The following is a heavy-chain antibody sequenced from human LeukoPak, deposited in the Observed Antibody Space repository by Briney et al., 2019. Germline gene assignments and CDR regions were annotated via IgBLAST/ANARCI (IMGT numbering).Heavy chain of an antibody. D-gene: IGHD6-19*01. V-gene: IGHV1-18*04. CDR1: GYTFTSYG. CDR2: ISAYNGNT. Sequence: ASVKVSCKASGYTFTSYGISWVRQAPGQGLEWMGWISAYNGNTNYAQKLQGRVTMTTDTSTSTAYMELRSLRSDDTAVYYCARATFMDPPSSSGWSYYYYYGMDVWGQGTTVTVSS. CDR3: ARATFMDPPSSSGWSYYYYYGMDV. J-gene: IGHJ6*02.